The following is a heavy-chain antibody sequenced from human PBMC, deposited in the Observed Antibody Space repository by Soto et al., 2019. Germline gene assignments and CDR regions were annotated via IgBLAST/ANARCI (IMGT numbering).Heavy chain of an antibody. J-gene: IGHJ4*02. D-gene: IGHD4-17*01. V-gene: IGHV4-61*01. Sequence: SETLSLTCSVSGGSVSNKTYYWSWIRQPPGKRLEWIGYVYYSGTTNYNPSLKSRVTISVDLSKNQFSLRLSSVTTADTALYYCARTTAVPNTLRSRYFFDYWGQGTLVPVSS. CDR1: GGSVSNKTYY. CDR2: VYYSGTT. CDR3: ARTTAVPNTLRSRYFFDY.